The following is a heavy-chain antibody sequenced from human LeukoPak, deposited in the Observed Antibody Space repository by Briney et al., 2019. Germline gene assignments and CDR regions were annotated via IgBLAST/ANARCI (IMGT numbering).Heavy chain of an antibody. CDR2: FYSGGST. D-gene: IGHD5-18*01. CDR1: GDSISDSKYF. CDR3: ARGSGYSYYYYYGMDV. Sequence: SETLSLTCTVFGDSISDSKYFWGWIRQPPGKGLEWIGNFYSGGSTYYNPSLKSRVAISEDTSGKQFSLRLGSVTAADTAVYYCARGSGYSYYYYYGMDVWGQGTTVTVSS. V-gene: IGHV4-39*07. J-gene: IGHJ6*02.